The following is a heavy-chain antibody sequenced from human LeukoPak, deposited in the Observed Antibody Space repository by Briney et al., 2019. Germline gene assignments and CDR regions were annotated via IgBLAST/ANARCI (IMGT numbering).Heavy chain of an antibody. CDR2: ISSSGSTI. Sequence: PGGSLRLSCAASGFTFDDYGMNWVRQAPGKGLEWVSYISSSGSTIYYADSVKGRFTISRDNAKNSLYLQMNSLRAEDTAVYYCARSYSRKVYNWFDPWGQGTLVTVSS. CDR3: ARSYSRKVYNWFDP. V-gene: IGHV3-48*03. CDR1: GFTFDDYG. D-gene: IGHD6-13*01. J-gene: IGHJ5*02.